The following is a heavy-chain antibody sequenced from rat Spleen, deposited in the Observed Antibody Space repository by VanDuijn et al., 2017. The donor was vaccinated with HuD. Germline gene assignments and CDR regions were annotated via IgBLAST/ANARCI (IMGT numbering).Heavy chain of an antibody. CDR3: ARSFGVRYNWFAY. CDR1: GFTFSNYD. V-gene: IGHV5-25*01. J-gene: IGHJ3*01. Sequence: EVQLVESGGGLVQPGRSMKLSCAASGFTFSNYDMAWVRQAPTKGLEWVATISSDGRRNYYRDSVKGRFTISRDNAKSSLYLQMDSLRSADPATYYCARSFGVRYNWFAYWGQGTLVTVSS. D-gene: IGHD4-3*01. CDR2: ISSDGRRN.